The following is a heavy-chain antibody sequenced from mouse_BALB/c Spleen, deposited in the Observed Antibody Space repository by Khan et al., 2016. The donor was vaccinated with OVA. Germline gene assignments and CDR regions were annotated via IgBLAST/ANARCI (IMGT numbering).Heavy chain of an antibody. Sequence: QMQLEESGPGLVAPSQNLSITCTVSGFSLSDYGVSWIRQPPGKGLEWLGVILGGGSTYYNSALKSRLSISKDNSKSQVFLKMSSLQSDDTAMFYCAKGVWSYYYTWDYWGQGTSVTVSS. V-gene: IGHV2-6-5*01. CDR3: AKGVWSYYYTWDY. CDR2: ILGGGST. J-gene: IGHJ4*01. CDR1: GFSLSDYG.